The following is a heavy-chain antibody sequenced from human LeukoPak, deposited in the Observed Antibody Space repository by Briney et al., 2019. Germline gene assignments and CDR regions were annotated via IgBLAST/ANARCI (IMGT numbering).Heavy chain of an antibody. CDR1: GGSISSYY. Sequence: PSETLSLTCTVSGGSISSYYWSWIRQPPGKGLEWIGYIYYSGSTNYNPSLKSRVTISVDTSKNQFSLKLSSVTAADTAVYYCARAGAAERKTRVYYYYMDVWGKGTTVTVSS. CDR3: ARAGAAERKTRVYYYYMDV. D-gene: IGHD6-19*01. J-gene: IGHJ6*03. V-gene: IGHV4-59*01. CDR2: IYYSGST.